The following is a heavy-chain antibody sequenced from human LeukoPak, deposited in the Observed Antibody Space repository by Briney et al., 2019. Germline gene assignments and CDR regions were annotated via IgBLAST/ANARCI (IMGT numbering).Heavy chain of an antibody. D-gene: IGHD2-15*01. CDR3: ARRRYCSGGSCFPFDY. V-gene: IGHV4-4*02. J-gene: IGHJ4*02. Sequence: SETLSLTCAVSGGSISSSNWWSWVRQPPGKGLEWIGEIYHSGSTNYNPSLKSRVTISVDRSKNQFSLRLSSVTAADTAVYYCARRRYCSGGSCFPFDYWGQGTLVTVSS. CDR1: GGSISSSNW. CDR2: IYHSGST.